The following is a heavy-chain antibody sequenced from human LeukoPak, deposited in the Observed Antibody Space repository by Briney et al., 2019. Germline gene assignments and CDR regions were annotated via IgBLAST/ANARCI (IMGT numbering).Heavy chain of an antibody. CDR3: ARGPNSNWSGLDF. Sequence: PGGSLRLSCAASGSPVSSNYMSWVRPAPGKGLVWVSRISPTGSTTSYADSVKGRFTVSRDNAKNTLYLQVNNLRAEDTAVYYCARGPNSNWSGLDFWGQGTLLTVSS. D-gene: IGHD6-6*01. CDR1: GSPVSSNY. V-gene: IGHV3-74*01. CDR2: ISPTGSTT. J-gene: IGHJ4*02.